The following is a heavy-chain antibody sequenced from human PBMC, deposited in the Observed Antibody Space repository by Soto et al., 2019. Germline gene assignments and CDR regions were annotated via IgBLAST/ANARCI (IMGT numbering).Heavy chain of an antibody. CDR1: GGSISSYY. V-gene: IGHV4-59*01. D-gene: IGHD2-21*02. CDR2: IYYSGST. Sequence: SETLSLTCTVSGGSISSYYWSWIRQPPGKGLEWIGYIYYSGSTNYSPSLKSRVTISVDTSKNQFSLKLSSVTAADTAVYYCARAYCGGDCYYDAFDIWGQETMVTVSS. CDR3: ARAYCGGDCYYDAFDI. J-gene: IGHJ3*02.